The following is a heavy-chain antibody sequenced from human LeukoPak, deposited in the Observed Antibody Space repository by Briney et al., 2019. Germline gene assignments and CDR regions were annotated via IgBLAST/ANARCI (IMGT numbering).Heavy chain of an antibody. D-gene: IGHD3-16*02. CDR1: GGSISSGSYY. V-gene: IGHV4-61*01. Sequence: SQTLSLTCTVSGGSISSGSYYWSWIRQPPGKGLEWIGNIYYNGSAHYNPSLKSRVTISVDTSKNHFSLKLSSVTPADTAVYYCARDVGYIWGSDHDAFDIWGQGTMVTVSS. CDR2: IYYNGSA. CDR3: ARDVGYIWGSDHDAFDI. J-gene: IGHJ3*02.